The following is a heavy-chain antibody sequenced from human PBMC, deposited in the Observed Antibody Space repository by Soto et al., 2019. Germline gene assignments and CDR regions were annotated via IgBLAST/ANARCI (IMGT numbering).Heavy chain of an antibody. J-gene: IGHJ2*01. D-gene: IGHD4-17*01. Sequence: GGFLRLSCEASGVTFRTYDMHWVRQPTGKSLEWVSAIGTGGDTYYHDSVKGRFTISRENAKNSLYLQMNSLTAGDTAVYYCARELADTVTAAWYFDLWGRGTLVTVSS. CDR2: IGTGGDT. CDR1: GVTFRTYD. V-gene: IGHV3-13*01. CDR3: ARELADTVTAAWYFDL.